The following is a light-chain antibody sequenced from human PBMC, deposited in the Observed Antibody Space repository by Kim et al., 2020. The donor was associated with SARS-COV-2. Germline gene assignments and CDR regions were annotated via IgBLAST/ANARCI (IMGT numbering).Light chain of an antibody. CDR3: QQSYSTLYS. Sequence: SASVGDRVTINCRASQSISSYLNWYQQKPGKAPELLICGTSSLQSGVPSRFSGSGSETEFTLTINSLQPEDFATYYCQQSYSTLYSFGQGTKLEI. CDR1: QSISSY. J-gene: IGKJ2*03. CDR2: GTS. V-gene: IGKV1-39*01.